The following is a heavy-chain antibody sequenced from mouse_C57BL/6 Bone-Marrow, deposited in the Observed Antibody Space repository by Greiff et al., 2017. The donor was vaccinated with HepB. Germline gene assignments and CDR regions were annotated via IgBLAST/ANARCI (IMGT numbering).Heavy chain of an antibody. V-gene: IGHV1-80*01. D-gene: IGHD2-1*01. CDR1: GYTFTSYW. Sequence: QVQLQQPGAELVKPGASVKMSCKASGYTFTSYWITWVKQRPGKGLEWSGQIYPGDGDTNYNGKFKGKATLTADKSSSTAYMQLSSLTSEDSAVYFCARKDYYGNPFAYWGQGTLVTVSA. CDR3: ARKDYYGNPFAY. CDR2: IYPGDGDT. J-gene: IGHJ3*01.